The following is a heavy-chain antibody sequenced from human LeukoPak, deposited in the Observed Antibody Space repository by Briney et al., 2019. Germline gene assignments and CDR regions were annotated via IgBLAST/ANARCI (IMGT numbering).Heavy chain of an antibody. J-gene: IGHJ4*02. CDR2: INHSGST. Sequence: PSETLSLTCTVSGGSINDAYWSWIRQSPGRGLEWIGEINHSGSTNYNPSLKSRVTISVDTSKNQFSLKLSSVTAADTAVYYCARGQRDRVGATMGRHFDYWGQGTLVTVSS. CDR3: ARGQRDRVGATMGRHFDY. V-gene: IGHV4-34*01. CDR1: GGSINDAY. D-gene: IGHD1-26*01.